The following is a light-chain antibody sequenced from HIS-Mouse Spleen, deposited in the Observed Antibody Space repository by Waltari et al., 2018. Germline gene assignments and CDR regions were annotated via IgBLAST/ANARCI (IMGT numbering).Light chain of an antibody. CDR3: SSYTSSSTLV. J-gene: IGLJ3*02. CDR2: EVS. CDR1: SSDVGGYNY. Sequence: QSALTQPASVSGSPGQSITISCTGTSSDVGGYNYVSWSQQHPGKAPKPMIYEVSNRPSGVSNRFSGSKTGNTASLTISGLQAEDEADYYCSSYTSSSTLVFGGGTKLTVL. V-gene: IGLV2-14*01.